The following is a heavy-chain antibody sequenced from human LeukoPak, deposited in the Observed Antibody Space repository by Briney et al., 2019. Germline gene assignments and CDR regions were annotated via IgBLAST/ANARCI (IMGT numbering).Heavy chain of an antibody. CDR1: GFTFSSYG. Sequence: GGSLRLSCAASGFTFSSYGMSWVRQAPGKGLEWVSAISGSGGSTYYADSVKGRFTISRGNSKNTLYLQMNSLRAEDTAVYYCQYGSGSYYNTPDNWFDPWGQGTLVTVSS. CDR2: ISGSGGST. J-gene: IGHJ5*02. D-gene: IGHD3-10*01. V-gene: IGHV3-23*01. CDR3: QYGSGSYYNTPDNWFDP.